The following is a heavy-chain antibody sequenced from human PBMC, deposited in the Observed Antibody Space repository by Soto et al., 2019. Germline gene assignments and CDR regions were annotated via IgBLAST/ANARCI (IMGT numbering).Heavy chain of an antibody. CDR1: GDSITNSNW. D-gene: IGHD1-1*01. J-gene: IGHJ4*02. Sequence: QVQLQESGPGLVKPSGTLSLTCAVSGDSITNSNWWSWVRQAPGKGLEWIGEIYHSGATTYNPSLKSRVTISVDPPNNHFSLKLTSETAADTAVYFCARDLGTGTDYWGQGTLVTVAS. V-gene: IGHV4-4*02. CDR3: ARDLGTGTDY. CDR2: IYHSGAT.